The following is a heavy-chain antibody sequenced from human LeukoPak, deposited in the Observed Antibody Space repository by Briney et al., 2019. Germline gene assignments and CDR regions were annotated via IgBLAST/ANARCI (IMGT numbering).Heavy chain of an antibody. J-gene: IGHJ4*02. Sequence: PSETLSLTCAVSGYSISSGYYWGWIRQPPGKGLEWIGSICHSGSTYYNPSLKSRVTISVDTSKNQFSLKLSSVTAADTAVYYCARSMGYDFDYWGQGTLVTVSS. CDR3: ARSMGYDFDY. D-gene: IGHD5-12*01. V-gene: IGHV4-38-2*01. CDR1: GYSISSGYY. CDR2: ICHSGST.